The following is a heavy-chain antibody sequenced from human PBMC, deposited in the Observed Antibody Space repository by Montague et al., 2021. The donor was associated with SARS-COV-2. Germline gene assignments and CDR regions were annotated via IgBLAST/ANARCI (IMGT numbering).Heavy chain of an antibody. D-gene: IGHD3-9*01. Sequence: SETLSLTCTVSGGSISSYHWSWIRQPPGKGLEWIGYIYYSGSTNXNPSLKSRATISVDTSENQFSLKLSSVTAADTAVYYCARAFDWLSITRYWYFDLWGRGTLVTVSS. CDR3: ARAFDWLSITRYWYFDL. V-gene: IGHV4-59*08. CDR2: IYYSGST. CDR1: GGSISSYH. J-gene: IGHJ2*01.